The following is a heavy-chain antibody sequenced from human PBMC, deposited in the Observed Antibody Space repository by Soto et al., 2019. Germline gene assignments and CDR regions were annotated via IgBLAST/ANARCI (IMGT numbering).Heavy chain of an antibody. D-gene: IGHD3-10*01. Sequence: QLQLQESGPGLVKPSETLSLTCTVSGGSISSSSYYWGWIRQPPGKGLEWIGSIYYSGSTYYNPSLKSRVTISVDTSKNQFSLKLSSVTAADTAVYYCARHRYGSGSYLSDYWGQGTLVTVSS. J-gene: IGHJ4*02. CDR1: GGSISSSSYY. CDR2: IYYSGST. CDR3: ARHRYGSGSYLSDY. V-gene: IGHV4-39*01.